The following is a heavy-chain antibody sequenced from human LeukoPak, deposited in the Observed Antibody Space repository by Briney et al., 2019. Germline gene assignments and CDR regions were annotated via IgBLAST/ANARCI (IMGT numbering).Heavy chain of an antibody. V-gene: IGHV4-59*11. Sequence: SETLSLTCTVSGGSISSHYWSWIRQPPGKGLEWIGYIYYSGSTNYNPSLKSRVTTSVDTSKNQFSLKLSSVTAADTAVYYCARSSIAAIFDYWGQGTLVTVSS. CDR3: ARSSIAAIFDY. CDR2: IYYSGST. D-gene: IGHD6-6*01. CDR1: GGSISSHY. J-gene: IGHJ4*02.